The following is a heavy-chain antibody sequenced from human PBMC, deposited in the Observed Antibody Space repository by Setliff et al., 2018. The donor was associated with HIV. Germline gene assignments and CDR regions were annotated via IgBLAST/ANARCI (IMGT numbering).Heavy chain of an antibody. Sequence: VALVKVSCKASGYTFTSYYVHWVRQAPGQGLEWMGIINPISGNTNYAQNFQGRVTMTRDTSTSIVYMELSSLRSEDTAVYYCARGPTRSGAVYDSDGYYLRFFDYWGQGALVTVSS. CDR2: INPISGNT. D-gene: IGHD3-22*01. V-gene: IGHV1-46*03. CDR3: ARGPTRSGAVYDSDGYYLRFFDY. CDR1: GYTFTSYY. J-gene: IGHJ4*02.